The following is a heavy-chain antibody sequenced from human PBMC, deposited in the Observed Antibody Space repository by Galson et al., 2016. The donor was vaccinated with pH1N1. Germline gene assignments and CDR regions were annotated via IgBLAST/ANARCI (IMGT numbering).Heavy chain of an antibody. D-gene: IGHD1-26*01. CDR1: GFKFDDYA. CDR3: VKELWVGAPRYYLDY. J-gene: IGHJ4*02. CDR2: ISWDGDET. V-gene: IGHV3-43D*04. Sequence: SLRLSCAASGFKFDDYAMYWVRQGSGKGLEWVSFISWDGDETYYEDSVKGRFTISRDNNQNSLFLHMTSLRSEDTALYYCVKELWVGAPRYYLDYWSQGTQVTVSS.